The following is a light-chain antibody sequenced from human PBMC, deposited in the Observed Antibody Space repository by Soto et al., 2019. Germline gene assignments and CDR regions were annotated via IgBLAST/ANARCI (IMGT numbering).Light chain of an antibody. J-gene: IGKJ5*01. Sequence: DIQMTQSPSTLSPSVGDTVTITCRASQTISRWLAWYQQKPGKAPRXLIYTASTLESGVPSRFSGSGSGTDLTITINSLQPEDFATYYCQQANSFPITFGQGTRLDIK. V-gene: IGKV1-5*01. CDR2: TAS. CDR3: QQANSFPIT. CDR1: QTISRW.